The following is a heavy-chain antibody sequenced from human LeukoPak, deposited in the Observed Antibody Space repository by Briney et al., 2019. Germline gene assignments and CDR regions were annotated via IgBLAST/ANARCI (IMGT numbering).Heavy chain of an antibody. J-gene: IGHJ5*02. Sequence: GGSLRLSCAASGFTFSTYAMTWVRQAPGKGLEWVSVISGSGSSTYYADSVEGRFTISRDNSKNTLYLQMSSLRIEDTAVYYCAEDTYDSSGYYPYNWFDPWGQGTLVTVSS. CDR3: AEDTYDSSGYYPYNWFDP. V-gene: IGHV3-23*01. CDR2: ISGSGSST. D-gene: IGHD3-22*01. CDR1: GFTFSTYA.